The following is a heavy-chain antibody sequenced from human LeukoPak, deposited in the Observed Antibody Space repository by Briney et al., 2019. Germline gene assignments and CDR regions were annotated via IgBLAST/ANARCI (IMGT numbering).Heavy chain of an antibody. J-gene: IGHJ4*02. CDR1: GFTFSSFG. V-gene: IGHV3-7*01. CDR2: IKQDGSEK. CDR3: ARMLVYNSGGEAFDC. D-gene: IGHD3-10*01. Sequence: GGSLRLSCAASGFTFSSFGMNWVRQAPGKGLEWVANIKQDGSEKNYVDSVKGRFTISRDNAKNSLSLRMDSLRAEDTAVYYCARMLVYNSGGEAFDCWGQGTLVTVSS.